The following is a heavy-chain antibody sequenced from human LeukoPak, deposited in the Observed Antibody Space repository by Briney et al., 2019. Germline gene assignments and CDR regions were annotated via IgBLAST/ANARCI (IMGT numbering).Heavy chain of an antibody. V-gene: IGHV4-4*07. J-gene: IGHJ5*02. CDR2: INTNENT. Sequence: SETLSLTCNVSGVSISSYYWTWIRQPAGKGLEWLGHINTNENTNYNPSLKSRVTMSVDTPKNQLSLRLSSVTAADTAVYYCAREEGNWFDPWGQGTLVTVSS. CDR3: AREEGNWFDP. CDR1: GVSISSYY.